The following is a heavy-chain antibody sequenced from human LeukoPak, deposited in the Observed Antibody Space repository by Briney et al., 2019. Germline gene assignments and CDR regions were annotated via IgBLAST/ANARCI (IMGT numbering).Heavy chain of an antibody. CDR1: GLTFHHYS. CDR2: ISWDGGIT. CDR3: AKDSNTGGYSFGS. V-gene: IGHV3-43*01. J-gene: IGHJ4*02. D-gene: IGHD5-12*01. Sequence: GGSLRLSCAASGLTFHHYSMHWVRQPPGKGLEWVSLISWDGGITYADSVRGRFTISRDNSKNSLSLEMNSLRTEDTALYYCAKDSNTGGYSFGSWGQGTLVTVTS.